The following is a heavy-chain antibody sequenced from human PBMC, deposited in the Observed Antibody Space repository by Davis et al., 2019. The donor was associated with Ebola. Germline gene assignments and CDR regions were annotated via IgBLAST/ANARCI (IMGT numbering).Heavy chain of an antibody. CDR1: GGSIRSYY. D-gene: IGHD3-10*01. CDR3: ARILGVRGVISWANWFDP. V-gene: IGHV4-59*12. CDR2: IYYSGST. Sequence: SETLSLTCTVSGGSIRSYYWSCIRQHPGKGLEWIGYIYYSGSTNYNPSLKSRVTISVDTSKNQFSLKLSSVTAADTAVYYCARILGVRGVISWANWFDPWGQETLVTVSS. J-gene: IGHJ5*02.